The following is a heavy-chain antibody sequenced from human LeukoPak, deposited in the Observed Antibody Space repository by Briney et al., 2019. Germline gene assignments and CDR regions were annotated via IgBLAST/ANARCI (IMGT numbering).Heavy chain of an antibody. CDR3: AKDFRVHDYGDWYFDY. Sequence: GGSLRLSCAASGFTFDDYAMHWVRQAPGKGLEWVSLIGGDGGSTYYADSVKGRFTISRDNSKNSLYLQMNSLRTEDTALYYCAKDFRVHDYGDWYFDYWGQGTLVTVSS. V-gene: IGHV3-43*02. D-gene: IGHD4-17*01. CDR2: IGGDGGST. CDR1: GFTFDDYA. J-gene: IGHJ4*02.